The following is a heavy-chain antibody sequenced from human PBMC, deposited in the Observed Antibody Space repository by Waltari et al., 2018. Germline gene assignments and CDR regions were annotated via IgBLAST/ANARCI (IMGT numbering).Heavy chain of an antibody. V-gene: IGHV3-33*01. CDR2: IWYDGSNK. J-gene: IGHJ4*02. CDR3: AREGSGSYFGNDY. CDR1: GFTFSSYG. D-gene: IGHD1-26*01. Sequence: VQLVESGGGVVQPGRSLRLSCPASGFTFSSYGLNWVPQAPGKGLEWVEVIWYDGSNKYYADSVKGRFTIARDNSKNTLYLQMNSLRAEDTAVYYCAREGSGSYFGNDYWGQGTLVTVSS.